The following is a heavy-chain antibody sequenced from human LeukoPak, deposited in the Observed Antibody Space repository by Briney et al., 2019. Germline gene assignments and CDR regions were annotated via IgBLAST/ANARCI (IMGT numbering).Heavy chain of an antibody. Sequence: SETLSLTCTVSGGSISSSSYYWGWIRQPPGKGLEWIGSIYYSGSTYYNPSLKSRVTISVDTSKNQFSLKLSSVTAADTAVYYCARVLPSAIAAAGTGDFDYWGQGTLVTVSS. CDR3: ARVLPSAIAAAGTGDFDY. J-gene: IGHJ4*02. CDR2: IYYSGST. V-gene: IGHV4-39*07. CDR1: GGSISSSSYY. D-gene: IGHD6-13*01.